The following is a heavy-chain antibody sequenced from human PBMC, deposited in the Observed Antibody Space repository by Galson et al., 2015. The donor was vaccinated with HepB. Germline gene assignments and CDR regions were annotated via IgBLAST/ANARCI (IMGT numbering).Heavy chain of an antibody. J-gene: IGHJ5*02. CDR1: GISFSPNGVG. CDR2: IYGDEDK. Sequence: PALVKPTQTLTLTCTFSGISFSPNGVGVGWFRQPPGKALEWLAVIYGDEDKRYSPSLQTRLTISKDTSKDQVVLILADMNPVDTGTYYCANTPGDSSAYKNWFDTWGQGTPVTVSS. V-gene: IGHV2-5*02. D-gene: IGHD3-22*01. CDR3: ANTPGDSSAYKNWFDT.